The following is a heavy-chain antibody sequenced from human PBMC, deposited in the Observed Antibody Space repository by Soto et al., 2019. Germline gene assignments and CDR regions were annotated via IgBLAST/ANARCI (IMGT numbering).Heavy chain of an antibody. D-gene: IGHD3-10*01. CDR3: ARGEGSHYYGSGSYYRGFDY. V-gene: IGHV1-8*01. CDR2: MNPNSGNT. CDR1: GYTFPSYD. J-gene: IGHJ4*02. Sequence: ASVKVSCKASGYTFPSYDINWVRQATGQGLEWMGWMNPNSGNTGYAQKFQGRVTMTRNTSISTAYMELSSLRSEGTAVYYCARGEGSHYYGSGSYYRGFDYWGQGTLVPVSS.